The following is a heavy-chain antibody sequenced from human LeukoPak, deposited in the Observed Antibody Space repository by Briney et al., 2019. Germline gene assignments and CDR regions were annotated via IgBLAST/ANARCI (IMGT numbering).Heavy chain of an antibody. CDR1: GFTFSSYG. CDR2: ISYDGSNK. J-gene: IGHJ6*04. V-gene: IGHV3-30*03. D-gene: IGHD6-19*01. Sequence: PGRSLRLSCAASGFTFSSYGMHWVRQAPGKGLEWVAVISYDGSNKYYADSVKGRFTISRDNSKNTLSLQMNSLRAEDTAVYYCATPIPSHPDSSGPTPATGMDVWGKGTTVTVSS. CDR3: ATPIPSHPDSSGPTPATGMDV.